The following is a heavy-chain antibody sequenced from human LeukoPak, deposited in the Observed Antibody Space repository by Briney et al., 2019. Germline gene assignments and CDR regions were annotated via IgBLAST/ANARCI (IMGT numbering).Heavy chain of an antibody. J-gene: IGHJ4*02. Sequence: GGSLRLSCAASGFTFSSYSMNWVRQAPGKGLEWVSSISSSSSYIYYADSVKGRFTISRDNAKNSLYLQMNSLRAEDTAVYYCARDLHDIVLMVYAIQLGIDYWGQGTLVTVSS. CDR3: ARDLHDIVLMVYAIQLGIDY. D-gene: IGHD2-8*01. CDR2: ISSSSSYI. V-gene: IGHV3-21*01. CDR1: GFTFSSYS.